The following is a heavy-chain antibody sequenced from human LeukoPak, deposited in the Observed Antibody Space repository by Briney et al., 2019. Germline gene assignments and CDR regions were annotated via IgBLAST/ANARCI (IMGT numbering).Heavy chain of an antibody. CDR2: ISYDGSNK. V-gene: IGHV3-30-3*01. CDR1: EFTLCSYT. D-gene: IGHD6-19*01. J-gene: IGHJ5*02. CDR3: ARGEGSGWYGNWFDP. Sequence: GGSLRLSCAASEFTLCSYTMNWVREAPGKGLEWVALISYDGSNKYYADSVKGRFTISRDNSKNTLYLQMNSLRAEDTAVYYCARGEGSGWYGNWFDPWGQGTLVTVSS.